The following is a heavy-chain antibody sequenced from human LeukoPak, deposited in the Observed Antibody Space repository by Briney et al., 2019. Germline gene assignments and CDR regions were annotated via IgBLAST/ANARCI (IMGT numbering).Heavy chain of an antibody. Sequence: PGGSLRLSCVASGFTFTNYAMSRVRQAPGKGLEWVSAITGSDGSSYYADSVKGRFTISRDNSKNTLYLQVNSLRAEDTAVYYCAKWGDYDILTGYYVPDYWGQGTLVTVSS. CDR3: AKWGDYDILTGYYVPDY. CDR2: ITGSDGSS. D-gene: IGHD3-9*01. CDR1: GFTFTNYA. J-gene: IGHJ4*02. V-gene: IGHV3-23*01.